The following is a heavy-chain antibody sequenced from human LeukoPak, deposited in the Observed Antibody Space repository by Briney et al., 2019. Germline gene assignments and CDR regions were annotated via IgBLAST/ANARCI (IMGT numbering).Heavy chain of an antibody. J-gene: IGHJ6*02. CDR3: ARHGRNYDFWSGYYVGYYYYGMDV. V-gene: IGHV4-30-2*03. CDR1: GGSISSGGYS. Sequence: SETLSLTCAVSGGSISSGGYSWSWIRQPPGKGLEWIGYIYHSGSTYYNPSLKSRVTISVDTSKNQFSLKLSSVTAADTAVYYCARHGRNYDFWSGYYVGYYYYGMDVWGQGTTVTVSS. CDR2: IYHSGST. D-gene: IGHD3-3*01.